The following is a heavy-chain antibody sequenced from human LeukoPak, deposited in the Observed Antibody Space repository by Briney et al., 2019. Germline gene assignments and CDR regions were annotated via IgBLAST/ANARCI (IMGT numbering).Heavy chain of an antibody. CDR3: AKDRMVGASYWYFDL. V-gene: IGHV3-23*01. J-gene: IGHJ2*01. CDR2: ISSSGSGDNT. D-gene: IGHD1-26*01. Sequence: GGSLRLSCAASGVTLSTYAMSWARQAPGKGLEWVSGISSSGSGDNTYYADSVKGRFTISRDSSKNTLFLHMNTLRAEDTAIYYCAKDRMVGASYWYFDLWGRGTLVTVSS. CDR1: GVTLSTYA.